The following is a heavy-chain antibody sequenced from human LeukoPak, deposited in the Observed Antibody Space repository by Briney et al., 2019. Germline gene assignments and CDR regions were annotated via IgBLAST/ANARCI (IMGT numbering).Heavy chain of an antibody. CDR3: VRGYSFGPYGMDV. D-gene: IGHD2-15*01. Sequence: PGGSLRLSCTASGFPFSSYAMHWVRQAPGKGLEYVSAIGDSGGSTYYADPVKGRFTISRDNSKNTLYLQMSSLRAEDTAVYFCVRGYSFGPYGMDVWGQGTTVTVSS. J-gene: IGHJ6*02. V-gene: IGHV3-64D*09. CDR2: IGDSGGST. CDR1: GFPFSSYA.